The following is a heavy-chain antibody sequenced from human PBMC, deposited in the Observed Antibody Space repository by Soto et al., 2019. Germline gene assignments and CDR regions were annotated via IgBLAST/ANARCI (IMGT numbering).Heavy chain of an antibody. CDR2: INWDGSDT. J-gene: IGHJ4*02. CDR3: AKDRGYDFWSGLDS. D-gene: IGHD3-3*01. Sequence: GGSLRLSCAASGFTFGDSTMHWVRQFPGKGLEWVSLINWDGSDTYYADSVKGRFTISRDNSKNSLYLQMNSLRTEDTALYYCAKDRGYDFWSGLDSWGQGTLVTVSS. V-gene: IGHV3-43*01. CDR1: GFTFGDST.